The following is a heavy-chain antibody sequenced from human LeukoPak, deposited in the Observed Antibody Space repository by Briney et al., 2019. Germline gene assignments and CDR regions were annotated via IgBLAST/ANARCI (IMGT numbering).Heavy chain of an antibody. Sequence: PGGSLRLSCAASGFTFDDYAMHWVRQAPGKGLEWVSLISGDGGSTYYANSVKGRFTISRDNSKNSLYLQMNSLRTEDTALYYCAKDSVVDGYSYGWGYFDYWGQGTLVTVSS. D-gene: IGHD5-18*01. CDR2: ISGDGGST. V-gene: IGHV3-43*02. CDR3: AKDSVVDGYSYGWGYFDY. J-gene: IGHJ4*02. CDR1: GFTFDDYA.